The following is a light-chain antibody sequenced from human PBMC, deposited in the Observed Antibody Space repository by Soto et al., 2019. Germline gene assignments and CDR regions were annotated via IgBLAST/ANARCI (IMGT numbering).Light chain of an antibody. CDR3: QQRSNWSWT. Sequence: EIVLTQSPATLSLSPGERATLSCRASQSVSSYLAWYQQKPGQAPRLLIYDASNRATGIPARFSGSGSGTDCTLTISSLDPEDFAVYYCQQRSNWSWTFGQGTKVEIK. V-gene: IGKV3-11*01. CDR2: DAS. J-gene: IGKJ1*01. CDR1: QSVSSY.